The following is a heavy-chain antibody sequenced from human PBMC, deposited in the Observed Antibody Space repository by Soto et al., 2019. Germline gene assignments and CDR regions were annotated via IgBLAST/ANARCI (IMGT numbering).Heavy chain of an antibody. V-gene: IGHV4-59*01. CDR2: MYYSGRN. D-gene: IGHD3-16*02. CDR1: GGSITSFY. CDR3: AIERGYVDYRWGTYRSRGDIEY. J-gene: IGHJ4*02. Sequence: QVLLQESGPGLVKPSETLSLTCNVSGDSITVSGGSITSFYWSWIRQSPEKGLEWIGHMYYSGRNNYNPSLRRRATITLAMSKNQLSLKLSSVSAADPALYFCAIERGYVDYRWGTYRSRGDIEYWGQGTQVTVYS.